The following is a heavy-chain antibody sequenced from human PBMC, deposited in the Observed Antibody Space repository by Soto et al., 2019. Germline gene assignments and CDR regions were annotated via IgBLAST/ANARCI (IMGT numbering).Heavy chain of an antibody. J-gene: IGHJ6*02. V-gene: IGHV3-30*18. CDR3: AKILQLGDYAYYYSGMDG. Sequence: QVQLVESGGGVVQPGRSLRLSCAASGFTFSSYGMHWVRQAPGKGLEWVAVISYDGSNKYYADSVKGRFTISRDNSKNTRYLQMNSLRAEDTAVYYCAKILQLGDYAYYYSGMDGWGQGTTVTVSS. CDR1: GFTFSSYG. CDR2: ISYDGSNK. D-gene: IGHD4-17*01.